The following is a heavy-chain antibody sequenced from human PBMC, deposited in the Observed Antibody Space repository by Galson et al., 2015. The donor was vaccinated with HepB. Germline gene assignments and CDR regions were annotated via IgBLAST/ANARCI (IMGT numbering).Heavy chain of an antibody. V-gene: IGHV5-51*01. J-gene: IGHJ4*02. CDR2: IYPGDSDT. CDR1: GYSFTSYW. CDR3: ARHVFDAIWFGELSLDY. D-gene: IGHD3-10*01. Sequence: QSGAEVKKPGESLKISCKGSGYSFTSYWIGWVRQMPGKGLEWMGIIYPGDSDTRYSPSFQGQVTISADKSISTAYLQWSSLKASDTAMYYCARHVFDAIWFGELSLDYWGQGTLVTVSS.